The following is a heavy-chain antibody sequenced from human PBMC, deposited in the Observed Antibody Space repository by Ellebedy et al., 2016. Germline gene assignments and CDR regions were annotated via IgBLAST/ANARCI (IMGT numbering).Heavy chain of an antibody. D-gene: IGHD1-26*01. CDR1: GFTFSSYA. J-gene: IGHJ6*02. CDR3: AKDQVVGHSSSYYAMDV. Sequence: GGSLRLSCAASGFTFSSYAMHWVRQAPGKGLEWVAVISYDGSNKYYADSVKGRFTISRDNSKNTLYLQMNSLRAEDTAVYYCAKDQVVGHSSSYYAMDVWGQGTTVTVSS. CDR2: ISYDGSNK. V-gene: IGHV3-30-3*01.